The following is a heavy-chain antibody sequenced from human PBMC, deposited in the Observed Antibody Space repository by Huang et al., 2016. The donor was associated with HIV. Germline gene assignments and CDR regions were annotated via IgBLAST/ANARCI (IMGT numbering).Heavy chain of an antibody. V-gene: IGHV3-23*01. Sequence: EVQLLESGGGLVQPGGSLRLSCAASGLPFRSYDMVWVRQAPGKGLEWVSAISGSGGSTYYADSVKGRFTISRDKSKNTLYLQMNSLRAEDTAVYYCAKRLLPVAPFDFWGQGTLVTVSS. CDR3: AKRLLPVAPFDF. D-gene: IGHD6-19*01. CDR1: GLPFRSYD. CDR2: ISGSGGST. J-gene: IGHJ4*02.